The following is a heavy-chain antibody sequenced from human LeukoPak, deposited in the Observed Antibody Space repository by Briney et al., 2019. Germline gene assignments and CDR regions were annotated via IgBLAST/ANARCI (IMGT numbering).Heavy chain of an antibody. Sequence: GGSLRLSCAASGFTFSSYGMHWVRQAPGKGLEWVAFIRYDGSNKYYADSVKGRFTISRDNSKNTLYLQMNSLRAEDTAVYYCAKSKRGIVVVPAAIIDYWGQGTLVTVSS. CDR3: AKSKRGIVVVPAAIIDY. D-gene: IGHD2-2*01. CDR1: GFTFSSYG. CDR2: IRYDGSNK. V-gene: IGHV3-30*02. J-gene: IGHJ4*02.